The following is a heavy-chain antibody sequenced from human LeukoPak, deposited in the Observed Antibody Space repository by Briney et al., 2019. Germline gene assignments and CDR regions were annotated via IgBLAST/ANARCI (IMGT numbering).Heavy chain of an antibody. CDR3: ARSYYYDSSHFDY. CDR2: IYHSGST. J-gene: IGHJ4*02. V-gene: IGHV4-38-2*02. Sequence: SETLSLTCTVSGYSINSGYYWGWIRQPPGKGLEWIGSIYHSGSTYYNPSLKSRVTISVDTSKNQFSLRLSSVTAADTAVYYCARSYYYDSSHFDYWGQGTLVTVSS. D-gene: IGHD3-22*01. CDR1: GYSINSGYY.